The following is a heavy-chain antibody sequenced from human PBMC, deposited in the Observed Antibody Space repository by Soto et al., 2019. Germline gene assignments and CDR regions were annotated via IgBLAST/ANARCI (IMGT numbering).Heavy chain of an antibody. CDR2: ISYDGSNQ. V-gene: IGHV3-30*04. Sequence: GGSLRLSCAASGFTFSRYAMHWVRQAPGKGLEWVAVISYDGSNQYYADSVKGRFRIYRDNSRKTLHLKMNSLRTDDTAAYYCAKHTAPAQYSTGLSQYWGQGTKVTVSS. CDR1: GFTFSRYA. CDR3: AKHTAPAQYSTGLSQY. D-gene: IGHD6-19*01. J-gene: IGHJ4*02.